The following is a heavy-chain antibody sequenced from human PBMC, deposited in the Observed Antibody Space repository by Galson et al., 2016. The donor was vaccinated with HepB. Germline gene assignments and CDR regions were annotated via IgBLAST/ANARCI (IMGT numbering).Heavy chain of an antibody. V-gene: IGHV6-1*01. Sequence: CAISGDIVSSASAAWNWIRQSPSRGLEWLGRTYYRSRWYHDYAVSVKSRITINPDTSKNQFSLQVDSVSPEDAAVYYCAGGAGTFEYWGQGTLVTVSS. CDR1: GDIVSSASAA. CDR2: TYYRSRWYH. D-gene: IGHD1-7*01. J-gene: IGHJ4*02. CDR3: AGGAGTFEY.